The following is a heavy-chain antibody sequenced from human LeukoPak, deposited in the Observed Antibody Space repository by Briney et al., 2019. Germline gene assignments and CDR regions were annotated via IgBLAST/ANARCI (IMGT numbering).Heavy chain of an antibody. CDR1: GFTFSSYG. J-gene: IGHJ4*02. CDR2: ISYDGSNK. D-gene: IGHD3-22*01. CDR3: AKHYDSSGYGEFC. Sequence: GGSLRLSCAASGFTFSSYGMHWVRQAPGKGLERVAVISYDGSNKYYADSVKGRFTISRDNSKNTLYLQMNSLRAEDTAVYYCAKHYDSSGYGEFCWGQGTLVTVSS. V-gene: IGHV3-30*18.